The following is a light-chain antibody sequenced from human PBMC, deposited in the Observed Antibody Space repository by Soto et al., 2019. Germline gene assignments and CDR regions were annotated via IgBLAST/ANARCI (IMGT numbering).Light chain of an antibody. J-gene: IGLJ1*01. CDR3: CSSGGSPSDV. CDR2: EVN. Sequence: QSVLTQPASVSGSPGQSITISCTGTSSNVGSYKLVSWYQQHPGKAPKLMIFEVNKRPSGVSNRFSGSKSGNTASLTISGLKVEDEADYYYCSSGGSPSDVFATGTKAIV. V-gene: IGLV2-23*02. CDR1: SSNVGSYKL.